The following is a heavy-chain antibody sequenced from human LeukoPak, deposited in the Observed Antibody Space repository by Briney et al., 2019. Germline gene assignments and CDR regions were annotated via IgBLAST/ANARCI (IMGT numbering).Heavy chain of an antibody. CDR1: GFTFSNYW. CDR2: IKQGGSEK. Sequence: GGSLRLSYAASGFTFSNYWMNWVRQAPGKGLEWVANIKQGGSEKYYVDSVKGRFTISRDNAKNSLYLQMNSLRAEDTAVYYCARGRSSSFDYWGQGTLVTVSS. D-gene: IGHD6-6*01. CDR3: ARGRSSSFDY. J-gene: IGHJ4*02. V-gene: IGHV3-7*01.